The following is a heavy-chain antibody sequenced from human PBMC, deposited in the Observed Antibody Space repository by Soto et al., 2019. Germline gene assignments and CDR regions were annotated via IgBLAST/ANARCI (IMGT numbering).Heavy chain of an antibody. CDR2: IYYSGST. V-gene: IGHV4-59*01. CDR3: ARESFCDSGGFHGFDY. D-gene: IGHD3-22*01. CDR1: GGSISSYY. J-gene: IGHJ4*02. Sequence: QVQLQESGPGLVKPSETLSLTCTVSGGSISSYYWSWIRQPPGKGLEWIGYIYYSGSTNYNPSLKSRVTISVDTSKNQFSLKLSSVTAADTAVYYCARESFCDSGGFHGFDYWGQGTLVTVSS.